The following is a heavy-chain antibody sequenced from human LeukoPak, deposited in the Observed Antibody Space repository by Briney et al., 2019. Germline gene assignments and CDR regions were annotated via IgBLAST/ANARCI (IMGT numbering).Heavy chain of an antibody. CDR3: AKSGGYYYYYMDV. Sequence: SETLSLTCTVSGGSISSNSYYWGWIRQPPGKGLEWIGSIYYSGSTYYNPSLKNRLTISVDTSKNQFSLKLSSVTAADTAVYYCAKSGGYYYYYMDVWGKGTTVTISS. J-gene: IGHJ6*03. D-gene: IGHD3-10*01. CDR2: IYYSGST. CDR1: GGSISSNSYY. V-gene: IGHV4-39*01.